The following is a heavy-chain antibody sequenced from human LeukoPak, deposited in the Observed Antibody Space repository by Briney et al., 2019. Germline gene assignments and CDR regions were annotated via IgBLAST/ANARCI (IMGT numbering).Heavy chain of an antibody. CDR2: ISAYNGNT. J-gene: IGHJ4*02. V-gene: IGHV1-18*01. Sequence: ASVKVSCKASGYTFTSYGITWVRQAPGQGLEWMGWISAYNGNTNYAQKLQGRVTMTTDTSTSTAYMELRSLRSDDTAVYYCARDSVSYCGGDCYQDYWGQGTLVTVSS. D-gene: IGHD2-21*01. CDR3: ARDSVSYCGGDCYQDY. CDR1: GYTFTSYG.